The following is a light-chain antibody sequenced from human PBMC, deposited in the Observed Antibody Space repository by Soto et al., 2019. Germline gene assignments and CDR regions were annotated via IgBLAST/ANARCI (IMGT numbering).Light chain of an antibody. CDR3: QQYDTSPRT. CDR1: QTVNSIY. J-gene: IGKJ1*01. Sequence: EIVLTQSPGTLSLYRGERATLSCRASQTVNSIYFAWYQRKPGQAPRLLIYGASNRATGIPDRFSGSGSGTDFNLTISRVEAEDFGVYYCQQYDTSPRTFGQGTKVEIK. CDR2: GAS. V-gene: IGKV3-20*01.